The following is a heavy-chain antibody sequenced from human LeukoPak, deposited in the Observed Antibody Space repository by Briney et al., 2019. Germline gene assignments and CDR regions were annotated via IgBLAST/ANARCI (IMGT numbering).Heavy chain of an antibody. Sequence: SQTLSLTCAISGDIVYSNSAAWNWIRQSPSRGLEWLGRTYYRSKWYNDYAVTVKRRSTITADPSKNQFSRQRNSVAPEDTAVYYCARDRRKGWELLGIDPWGQGTLVTVSS. J-gene: IGHJ5*02. CDR1: GDIVYSNSAA. V-gene: IGHV6-1*01. CDR2: TYYRSKWYN. CDR3: ARDRRKGWELLGIDP. D-gene: IGHD1-26*01.